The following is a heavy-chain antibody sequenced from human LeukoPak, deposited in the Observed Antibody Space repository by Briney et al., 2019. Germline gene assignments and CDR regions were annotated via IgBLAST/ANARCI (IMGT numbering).Heavy chain of an antibody. CDR2: ISTSSSTI. J-gene: IGHJ6*02. D-gene: IGHD6-13*01. Sequence: PGGSLRLSCAASGFTFSSYATDWVRQAPGKGPEWISYISTSSSTIYYADSVKGRFTISRDNAKNSLYLQMNSLRAEDTAVYYCARDGTDSYYYGMDVWGQGTTVTVSS. CDR1: GFTFSSYA. V-gene: IGHV3-48*04. CDR3: ARDGTDSYYYGMDV.